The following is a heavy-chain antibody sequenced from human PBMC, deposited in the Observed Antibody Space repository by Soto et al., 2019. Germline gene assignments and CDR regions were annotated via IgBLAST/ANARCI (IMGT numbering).Heavy chain of an antibody. CDR1: GLTFSRYA. CDR3: AKGPPWYSSSHKQAFDI. V-gene: IGHV3-23*01. J-gene: IGHJ3*02. D-gene: IGHD6-6*01. Sequence: EVQLLESGGGLVQPGGSLRLSCAASGLTFSRYAMSWFRQAPGKGLEWASAITGSGGSTYYADSVKGRFTISRDNSKNTLYLQMNSLRAEDTAVYYCAKGPPWYSSSHKQAFDIWGQGTMVTVS. CDR2: ITGSGGST.